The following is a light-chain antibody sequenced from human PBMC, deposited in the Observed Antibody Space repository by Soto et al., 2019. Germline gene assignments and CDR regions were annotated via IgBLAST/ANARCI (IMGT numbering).Light chain of an antibody. Sequence: QSVLTQPPSVSGAPGQRVTISCSGTSSSIGAGYEVHWYHQLPGTAPKLVVSGNGNRPSGVPDRLSASKSGTSASLAISGLQAEDEADYYCCSYAGTYTLWVFGGGTKLTVL. CDR3: CSYAGTYTLWV. V-gene: IGLV1-40*01. CDR1: SSSIGAGYE. CDR2: GNG. J-gene: IGLJ3*02.